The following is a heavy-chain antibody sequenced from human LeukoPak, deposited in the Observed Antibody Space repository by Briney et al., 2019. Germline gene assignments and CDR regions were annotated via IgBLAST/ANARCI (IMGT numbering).Heavy chain of an antibody. J-gene: IGHJ4*02. CDR3: ARKSASGNYPLDY. D-gene: IGHD3-10*01. CDR2: ISSSSSHI. Sequence: GGSLRLSCAASGFSFSTYSMNWVRQAPGKGLEWVSSISSSSSHIYYIDSVKGRFTISRDNAKNTVFLQMSSLRAEDTALYYCARKSASGNYPLDYWGQGTLVTVSS. V-gene: IGHV3-21*04. CDR1: GFSFSTYS.